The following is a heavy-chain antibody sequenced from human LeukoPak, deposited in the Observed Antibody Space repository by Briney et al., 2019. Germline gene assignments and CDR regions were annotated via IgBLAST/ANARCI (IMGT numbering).Heavy chain of an antibody. CDR2: ISGSGGST. J-gene: IGHJ4*02. CDR1: GFTFSSYA. V-gene: IGHV3-23*01. CDR3: AKGSWSLLWFGELFCYFDY. D-gene: IGHD3-10*01. Sequence: GGSLRLSCAASGFTFSSYAMSWVRQAPGKGLEWVSAISGSGGSTYYADSVKGRFTISRDNSKNTLYLQMNSLRAEDTAVYYCAKGSWSLLWFGELFCYFDYWAREPWSPSPQ.